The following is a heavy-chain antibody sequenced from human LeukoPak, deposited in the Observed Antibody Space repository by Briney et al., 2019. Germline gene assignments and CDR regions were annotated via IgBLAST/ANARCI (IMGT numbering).Heavy chain of an antibody. D-gene: IGHD4/OR15-4a*01. CDR2: ISGSGGST. CDR3: AKGMTIQLAKYYFDY. V-gene: IGHV3-23*01. J-gene: IGHJ4*02. Sequence: GGSLRLSCAASGFTFSSYAMSWVRQAPGKGLEWVSAISGSGGSTYYADSVKGRFTISRDNSKNTLYLQMNSLRAEDTAVYYCAKGMTIQLAKYYFDYWGQGTLVTVSS. CDR1: GFTFSSYA.